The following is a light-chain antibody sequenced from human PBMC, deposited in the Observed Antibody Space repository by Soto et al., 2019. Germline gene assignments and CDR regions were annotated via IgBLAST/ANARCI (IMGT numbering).Light chain of an antibody. CDR3: LLYYGGAQVI. Sequence: QAVVTQAPSLTVSPGGTVTLTCASSAGAVTSAYYTNWLQQKPGQAPRALIYTTSEKHSWTPARFSGSLLGGKAALTLSAAQPEDEADYYCLLYYGGAQVIFGGGTKRAVL. J-gene: IGLJ2*01. CDR2: TTS. V-gene: IGLV7-43*01. CDR1: AGAVTSAYY.